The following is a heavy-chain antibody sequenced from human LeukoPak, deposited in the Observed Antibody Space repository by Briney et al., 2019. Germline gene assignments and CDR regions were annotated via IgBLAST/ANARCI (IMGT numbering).Heavy chain of an antibody. V-gene: IGHV3-23*01. CDR3: ARGLPSYHYDSSAYYSSLHLDY. J-gene: IGHJ4*02. CDR2: ISGSGGST. D-gene: IGHD3-22*01. CDR1: GFTFSSYA. Sequence: PGGSLRLSCAASGFTFSSYAMSWVRQAPGKGLEWVSAISGSGGSTYYADSVKGRFTISRDNAKNTLYVQMNSLRAEDTAVYYCARGLPSYHYDSSAYYSSLHLDYWGQGSLVTVSS.